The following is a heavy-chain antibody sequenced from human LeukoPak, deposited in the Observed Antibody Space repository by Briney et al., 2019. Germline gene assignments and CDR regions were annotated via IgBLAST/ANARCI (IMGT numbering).Heavy chain of an antibody. D-gene: IGHD3-22*01. CDR2: IYTSGST. J-gene: IGHJ2*01. Sequence: SETLSLTCTVSGGYISSYHWSWIRQPAGKGLEWIGRIYTSGSTNYNPSLKSRVTMSVDTSKNQFSLKLSSVTAANTAVYYCAREYYYDSSGYYYIERYFDLWGRGTLVTVSS. V-gene: IGHV4-4*07. CDR3: AREYYYDSSGYYYIERYFDL. CDR1: GGYISSYH.